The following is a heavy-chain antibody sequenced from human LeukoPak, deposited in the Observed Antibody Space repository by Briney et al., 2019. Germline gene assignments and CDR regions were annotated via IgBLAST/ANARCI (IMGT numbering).Heavy chain of an antibody. CDR3: ARLIGSTSCFDY. J-gene: IGHJ4*02. D-gene: IGHD2-2*01. CDR2: IYYSGST. V-gene: IGHV4-30-4*08. Sequence: SETLSLTCTVSGGSISSSSYYWGWIRQPPGKGLEWIGYIYYSGSTYYNPSLKSRVTISVDTSKNQFSLKLSSVTAADTAVYYCARLIGSTSCFDYWGQGTLVTVSS. CDR1: GGSISSSSYY.